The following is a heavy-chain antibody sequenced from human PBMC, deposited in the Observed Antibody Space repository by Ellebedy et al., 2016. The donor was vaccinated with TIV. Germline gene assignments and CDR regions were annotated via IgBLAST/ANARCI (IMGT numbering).Heavy chain of an antibody. CDR3: ARGRTSCRGDNCRHPISTFFDI. D-gene: IGHD2-21*01. CDR1: GGSFSHFS. Sequence: MPSETLSLTCTLYGGSFSHFSLTWLRQPPGKGLEWIAEIHHSGTTDYNPSLKHRVTISEGTANSQFSLNMTSVTAADTALYYCARGRTSCRGDNCRHPISTFFDIWGQGTMVTVSS. J-gene: IGHJ3*02. V-gene: IGHV4-34*01. CDR2: IHHSGTT.